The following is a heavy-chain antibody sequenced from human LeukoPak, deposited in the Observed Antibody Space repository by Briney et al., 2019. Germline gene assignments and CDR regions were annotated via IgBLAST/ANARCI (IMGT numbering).Heavy chain of an antibody. Sequence: ASVKVSCKASGYTFTGYYMHWVRQAPGQGLEWMGWINPNSGGTNYAQKFQGRVTMTRDTSISTAYMELSRLRSDDTAVYYCARASGYSYGYGGLNYFDYWGQGPLVTVSS. CDR3: ARASGYSYGYGGLNYFDY. CDR2: INPNSGGT. J-gene: IGHJ4*02. CDR1: GYTFTGYY. D-gene: IGHD5-18*01. V-gene: IGHV1-2*02.